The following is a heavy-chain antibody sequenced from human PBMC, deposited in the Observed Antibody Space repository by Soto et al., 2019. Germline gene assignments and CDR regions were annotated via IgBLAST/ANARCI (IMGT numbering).Heavy chain of an antibody. D-gene: IGHD2-8*01. J-gene: IGHJ4*02. CDR2: ISHSETT. CDR3: AGFGVGDRDDK. Sequence: SETLSLTCSVSGSYITSGDYHWTWIRQAPGKGLEWIGYISHSETTYYSPALKNRIFISSDFSMNQFSLRLNSVTAADTAVYFCAGFGVGDRDDKWGQGTLVTVSS. V-gene: IGHV4-30-4*01. CDR1: GSYITSGDYH.